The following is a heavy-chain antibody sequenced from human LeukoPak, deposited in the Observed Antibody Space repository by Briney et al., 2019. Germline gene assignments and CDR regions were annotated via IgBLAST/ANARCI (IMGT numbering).Heavy chain of an antibody. CDR2: ISSSGSTI. CDR1: GFTFSSYE. D-gene: IGHD2-21*02. CDR3: ARGVGPYCGGDCYSWGLPVPINDAFDI. V-gene: IGHV3-48*03. Sequence: HPGGSLRLSCAASGFTFSSYEMNWVRQAPGKGLEWVSYISSSGSTIYYADSVKGRFTISRDNAKNSLYLQMNSLRAEDTAVYYCARGVGPYCGGDCYSWGLPVPINDAFDIWGQGTMVTVSS. J-gene: IGHJ3*02.